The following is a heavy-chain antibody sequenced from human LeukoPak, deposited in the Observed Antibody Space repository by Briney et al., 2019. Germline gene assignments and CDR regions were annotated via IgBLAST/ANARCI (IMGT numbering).Heavy chain of an antibody. CDR1: GFTIRRYY. CDR3: AKEPANIAVAGLGTY. D-gene: IGHD6-19*01. V-gene: IGHV3-74*01. CDR2: ISDDGRTI. Sequence: GGSLRLSCAASGFTIRRYYMYWIRQAPGRGPMWVSRISDDGRTILYADFAKGRFTISRDNSKNTLYLQMNSLRAEDTAVYYCAKEPANIAVAGLGTYWGQGTLVTVSS. J-gene: IGHJ4*02.